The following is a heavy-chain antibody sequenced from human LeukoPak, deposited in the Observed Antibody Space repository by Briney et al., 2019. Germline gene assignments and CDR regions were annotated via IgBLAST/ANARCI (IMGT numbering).Heavy chain of an antibody. D-gene: IGHD3-9*01. J-gene: IGHJ3*02. Sequence: GGSLRLSCAASGFTFSSYAMHWVRQAPGKGLEWVAIISYDGSNKYYADSVEGRFTISRDNSKNTLYLQMNTLRAEDTAVYYCARDSDILASDAFDIWGQGTMVTVSS. CDR2: ISYDGSNK. CDR3: ARDSDILASDAFDI. CDR1: GFTFSSYA. V-gene: IGHV3-30*14.